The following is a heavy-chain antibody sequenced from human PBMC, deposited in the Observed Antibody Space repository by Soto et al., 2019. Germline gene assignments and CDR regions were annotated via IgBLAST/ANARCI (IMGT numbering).Heavy chain of an antibody. CDR1: GYTFTGYY. CDR2: INPNSGGT. V-gene: IGHV1-2*02. CDR3: ARGYYYXSSGYYTRGSYYYGMDV. J-gene: IGHJ6*01. Sequence: APVKVSCKASGYTFTGYYMHWVRQAPGQGLEWMGWINPNSGGTNYAQKFQGRVTMTRDTSISTAYMELSRLRSDDTAVYYCARGYYYXSSGYYTRGSYYYGMDVWGQGTTVTVSS. D-gene: IGHD3-22*01.